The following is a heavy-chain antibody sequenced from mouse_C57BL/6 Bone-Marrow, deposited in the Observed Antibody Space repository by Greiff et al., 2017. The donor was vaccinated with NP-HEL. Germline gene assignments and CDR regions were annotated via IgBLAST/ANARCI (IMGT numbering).Heavy chain of an antibody. CDR2: IDPNSGGT. Sequence: VQLQQPGAELVKPGASVKLSCKASGYTFTSYLMHWVKQRPGRGLEWIGRIDPNSGGTKYNEKFKSKATLTVDKPSSTSYMQLNSLTSEDSAVYCGARYYYGSSSFDYWGQGTTLTVSS. J-gene: IGHJ2*01. CDR3: ARYYYGSSSFDY. CDR1: GYTFTSYL. D-gene: IGHD1-1*01. V-gene: IGHV1-72*01.